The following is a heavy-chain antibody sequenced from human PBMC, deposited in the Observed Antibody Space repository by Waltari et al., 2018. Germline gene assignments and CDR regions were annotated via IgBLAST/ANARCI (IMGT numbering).Heavy chain of an antibody. J-gene: IGHJ4*02. Sequence: EVQLLESGGGLVQPGGSLRLSCAASGFNFSSYDMSWVRQAPGKGLDWVSASSGSCVSTYYSYSLKGRFTISRDNSKNTLYLQMNSLRAEDTAVYYCAKGLEWELGSCYFDYWGQGTLVTVSS. V-gene: IGHV3-23*01. D-gene: IGHD1-26*01. CDR2: SSGSCVST. CDR1: GFNFSSYD. CDR3: AKGLEWELGSCYFDY.